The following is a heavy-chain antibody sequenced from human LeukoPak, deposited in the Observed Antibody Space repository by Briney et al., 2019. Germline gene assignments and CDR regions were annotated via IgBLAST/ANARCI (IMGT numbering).Heavy chain of an antibody. V-gene: IGHV4-31*03. J-gene: IGHJ5*02. CDR3: ARGSMDIVVVPAATGPWFDP. Sequence: PSETLSLTCTVSGGSINSGGYYWSWIRQHPGKGLEWIGYIYYSGSTYYNPSLKSRVTISVDTSKNQFSLKLSSVTAADTAVYYCARGSMDIVVVPAATGPWFDPWGQGTLVTVSS. D-gene: IGHD2-2*03. CDR1: GGSINSGGYY. CDR2: IYYSGST.